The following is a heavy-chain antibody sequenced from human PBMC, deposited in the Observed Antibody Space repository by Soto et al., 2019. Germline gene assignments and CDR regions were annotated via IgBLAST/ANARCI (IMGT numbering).Heavy chain of an antibody. V-gene: IGHV4-4*07. D-gene: IGHD6-6*01. Sequence: PSETLSLTCTVSVYSITTYYWSWIRQPAGKGLEWIGRIDTSGNTNYNPSLKSRVTMSVDTSKKQFSLNLASVSAADTAVYYCARAPKVSGSSQTRPDFWGQGTLVTFSS. CDR2: IDTSGNT. J-gene: IGHJ4*02. CDR3: ARAPKVSGSSQTRPDF. CDR1: VYSITTYY.